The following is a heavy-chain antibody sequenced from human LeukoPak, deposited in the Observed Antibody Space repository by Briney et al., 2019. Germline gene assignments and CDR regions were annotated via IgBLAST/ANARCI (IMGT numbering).Heavy chain of an antibody. CDR3: ARGDPHADL. CDR1: GFTFSSYS. Sequence: GGSLRLSCAASGFTFSSYSMDWVRQAPGKGLEWIADITISGHTKNYADSVKGRFTISRDNARTSLYLQMNSLRVEDTGVYYCARGDPHADLWGQGTLVTVSS. J-gene: IGHJ5*02. V-gene: IGHV3-48*04. CDR2: ITISGHTK.